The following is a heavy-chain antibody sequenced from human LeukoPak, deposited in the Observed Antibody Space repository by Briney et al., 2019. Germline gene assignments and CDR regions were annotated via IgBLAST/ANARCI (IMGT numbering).Heavy chain of an antibody. J-gene: IGHJ4*02. V-gene: IGHV3-23*01. CDR3: ASVLTGYYSSDY. Sequence: GGSLRLSCAASGFTFSSYAMSWVRQAPGKGLEWVSAISSSGGSTYYADSVKGRFTISRDNSKNTLYLQMNSLRAEDTAVYYCASVLTGYYSSDYWGQGTLVTVSS. CDR1: GFTFSSYA. CDR2: ISSSGGST. D-gene: IGHD3-9*01.